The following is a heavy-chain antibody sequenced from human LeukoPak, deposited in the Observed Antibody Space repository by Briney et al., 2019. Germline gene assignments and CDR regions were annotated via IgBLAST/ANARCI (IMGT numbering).Heavy chain of an antibody. V-gene: IGHV4-59*01. CDR1: GGSMSTYY. CDR3: ARSRRPTAMYAFDI. CDR2: IYDSGST. D-gene: IGHD2-2*01. Sequence: ASETLSLTCSVSGGSMSTYYWSWIRQPPGKGLGWIGYIYDSGSTGYNPSLKSRVTISADTSKNQFSLKLSSVSAADTAIYYCARSRRPTAMYAFDIWGQGTMVTVSS. J-gene: IGHJ3*02.